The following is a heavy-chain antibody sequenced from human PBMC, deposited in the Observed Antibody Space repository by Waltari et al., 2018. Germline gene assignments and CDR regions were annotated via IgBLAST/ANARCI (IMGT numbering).Heavy chain of an antibody. Sequence: QVQLQESGPGLVKPSETLSLTCTVSGGSLNNYYWSWIRQPAGKGLECIGRIYASGTTNYNPSLKSRVTMSVDTSKNQFSLKLSSVTAADTAVYYCASGSYYDGTGYYSNYWGQRTLVTVSS. CDR1: GGSLNNYY. J-gene: IGHJ4*02. V-gene: IGHV4-4*07. CDR2: IYASGTT. CDR3: ASGSYYDGTGYYSNY. D-gene: IGHD3-22*01.